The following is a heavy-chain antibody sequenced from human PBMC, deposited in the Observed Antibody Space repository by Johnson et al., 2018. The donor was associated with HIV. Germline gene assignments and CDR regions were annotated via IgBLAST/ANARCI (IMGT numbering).Heavy chain of an antibody. J-gene: IGHJ3*02. D-gene: IGHD6-19*01. CDR2: IQPDGGEK. V-gene: IGHV3-7*01. CDR3: TGGWYNLSAFDI. Sequence: VQLVESGGGLVQRGGSLRLSCGASGFSFSRYWMTWVRQAPGKGLEWVANIQPDGGEKYYVDSVKGRFTISRDNAKNSLFLQMNSVRAEDTAVYYCTGGWYNLSAFDIWGQGTMVTVSS. CDR1: GFSFSRYW.